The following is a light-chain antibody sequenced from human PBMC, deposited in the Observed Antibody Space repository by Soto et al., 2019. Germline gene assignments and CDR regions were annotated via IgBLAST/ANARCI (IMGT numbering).Light chain of an antibody. V-gene: IGKV3-11*01. CDR2: DAS. Sequence: EIVLTQSPATLSLSPGERATLSCRASQSVSSYLAWYQQKPGQAPRLLIYDASNSATGIPARFSSSGSGTAFTLTISSLEPEDFGVYYCQQRKTFGPGTKVDIK. CDR3: QQRKT. CDR1: QSVSSY. J-gene: IGKJ3*01.